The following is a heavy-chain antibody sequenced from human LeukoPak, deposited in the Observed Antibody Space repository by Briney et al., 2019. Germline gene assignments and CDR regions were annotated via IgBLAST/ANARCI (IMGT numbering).Heavy chain of an antibody. Sequence: ASVKVSCKASGYSFTSYGITWVRQAPGQGLEWMGMIYPRDGSTSYAQKFQGRVTVTRDTSTSTVHMELSGLRSEDTAVYYCARDQEGFDYWGQGTLVTVSS. CDR1: GYSFTSYG. CDR2: IYPRDGST. CDR3: ARDQEGFDY. J-gene: IGHJ4*02. V-gene: IGHV1-46*01.